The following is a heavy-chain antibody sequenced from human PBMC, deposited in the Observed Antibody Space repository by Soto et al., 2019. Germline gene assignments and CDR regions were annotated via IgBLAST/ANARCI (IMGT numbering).Heavy chain of an antibody. Sequence: RGSLRLSCAAAGFTFSSYSMNWVRQAPGKGLEWVSYISSSSSTIYYADSVKGRFTISRDNAKNSLYLQMNSLRDEDTAVYYCARGGGIVLMVYAIRAFDIWGQGTMVTVSS. J-gene: IGHJ3*02. CDR3: ARGGGIVLMVYAIRAFDI. V-gene: IGHV3-48*02. CDR1: GFTFSSYS. D-gene: IGHD2-8*01. CDR2: ISSSSSTI.